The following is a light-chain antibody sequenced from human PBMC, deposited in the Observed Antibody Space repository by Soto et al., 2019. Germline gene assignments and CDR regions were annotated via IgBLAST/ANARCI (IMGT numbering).Light chain of an antibody. J-gene: IGKJ2*01. CDR2: GAS. CDR1: QSISTY. CDR3: QQSYSTPYT. V-gene: IGKV1-39*01. Sequence: DIQMTQSPSSLSASVGDRVSITCRASQSISTYLNWYQQKPGKAPKLLIYGASSLQSGVPSRFSGSGSGTDVSLTISSLQHEDFATYSCQQSYSTPYTFGQGTKLEIK.